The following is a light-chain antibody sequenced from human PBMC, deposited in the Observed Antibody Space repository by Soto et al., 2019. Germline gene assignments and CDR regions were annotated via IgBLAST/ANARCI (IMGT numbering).Light chain of an antibody. Sequence: QSVLTQPPSVSGAPGQKVTISCSGSSTNIGNNYVSWYQHLPGTAPKLRIYDNSERPSGIPDRFSGSKSGTSATLGITGLQTGDEADYYCGTWDSSLSAGVFGGGTKLTVL. CDR3: GTWDSSLSAGV. CDR1: STNIGNNY. J-gene: IGLJ2*01. V-gene: IGLV1-51*01. CDR2: DNS.